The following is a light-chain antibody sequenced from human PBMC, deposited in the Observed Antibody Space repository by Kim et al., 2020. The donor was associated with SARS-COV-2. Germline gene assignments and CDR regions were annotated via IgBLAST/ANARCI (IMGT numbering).Light chain of an antibody. Sequence: QSLHISCPGTSSGVGAYEYVTWYQQQPGGRPRLLIHNVTRRPTAVPSRFSGSKAGNTASLTVSGLQPEDEADYYCSSYAGNGNGIFGTGTKVTVL. J-gene: IGLJ1*01. CDR1: SSGVGAYEY. V-gene: IGLV2-8*01. CDR3: SSYAGNGNGI. CDR2: NVT.